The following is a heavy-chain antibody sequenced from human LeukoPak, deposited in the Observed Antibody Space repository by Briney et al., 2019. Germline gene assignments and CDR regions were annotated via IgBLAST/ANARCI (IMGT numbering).Heavy chain of an antibody. V-gene: IGHV3-48*03. Sequence: PGGSLRLSCAASGFTFSSYEMNWVRQAPGKGVEWISYISSSGSTIHYADSVKGRFTNSRDNAKNSLYLQMNSLRAEDTAVYYCARGGFDWLLFNYYYYMDVWGKGTTVTISS. CDR3: ARGGFDWLLFNYYYYMDV. CDR1: GFTFSSYE. J-gene: IGHJ6*03. CDR2: ISSSGSTI. D-gene: IGHD3-9*01.